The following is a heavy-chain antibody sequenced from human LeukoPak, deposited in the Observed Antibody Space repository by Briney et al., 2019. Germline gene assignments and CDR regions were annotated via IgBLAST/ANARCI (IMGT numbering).Heavy chain of an antibody. CDR1: GFTFSSSS. CDR2: ITSCSSPI. V-gene: IGHV3-48*01. CDR3: ARDREYYFAY. J-gene: IGHJ4*02. Sequence: GGSLSLSCAASGFTFSSSSTTWVRQPPGKGLEWVAYITSCSSPISYADTVKARFTISRDNAKNSLSLQMNSLRAEDTAAYYCARDREYYFAYWGQGTLVTVSS.